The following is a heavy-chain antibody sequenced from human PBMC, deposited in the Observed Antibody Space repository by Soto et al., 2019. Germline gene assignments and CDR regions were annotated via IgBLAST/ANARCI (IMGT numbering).Heavy chain of an antibody. Sequence: PGGSLRLSCASSGFPVISNYMSWVRQAPGKGLEWVSVIYSGGSTYYADSVKGRFTISRDNSKNTLYLQMNSLRAEDTAVYYCARDGVTVADKYLQHWGQGTLVTVSS. CDR1: GFPVISNY. CDR2: IYSGGST. D-gene: IGHD6-19*01. CDR3: ARDGVTVADKYLQH. V-gene: IGHV3-66*01. J-gene: IGHJ1*01.